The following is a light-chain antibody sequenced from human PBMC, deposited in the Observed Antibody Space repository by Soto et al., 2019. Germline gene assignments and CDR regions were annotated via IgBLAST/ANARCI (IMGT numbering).Light chain of an antibody. CDR1: GSDISGHHY. CDR2: DVS. CDR3: CSYAVAFTYV. J-gene: IGLJ1*01. Sequence: QSVLTQPASVSGSPGQSITISCTGSGSDISGHHYVSWYQQYPGKAPKLMISDVSKRPSGVPDRFSGSKFGNTASLTISGLQAEDEADYYCCSYAVAFTYVFGSGTKVTVL. V-gene: IGLV2-11*01.